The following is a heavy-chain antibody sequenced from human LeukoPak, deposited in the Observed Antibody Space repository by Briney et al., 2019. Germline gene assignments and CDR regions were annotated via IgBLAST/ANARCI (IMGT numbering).Heavy chain of an antibody. J-gene: IGHJ3*02. CDR1: GFTFSSYG. V-gene: IGHV3-30*02. CDR3: ALGAYDSSGYHDAFDI. D-gene: IGHD3-22*01. Sequence: GGSLRLSCAASGFTFSSYGMHWVRQAPGKGLEWVAVIWYDGSNKYYADSVKGRFTISRDNSKNTLYLQMNSLRAEDTAVYYCALGAYDSSGYHDAFDIWGQGTMVTVSS. CDR2: IWYDGSNK.